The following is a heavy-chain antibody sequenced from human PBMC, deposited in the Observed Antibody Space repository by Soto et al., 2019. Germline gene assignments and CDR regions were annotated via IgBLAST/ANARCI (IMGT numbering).Heavy chain of an antibody. D-gene: IGHD3-10*01. CDR2: INAGNGNT. CDR1: GYTFTSYA. J-gene: IGHJ5*02. Sequence: ASVKVSCKASGYTFTSYAMHWVRQAPGQRLEWMGWINAGNGNTKYSQKFQGRVTITRDTSASTAYMELSSLRSEDTAVYYCARTMVRGVILKGWFDPWGQGTLVTVSS. CDR3: ARTMVRGVILKGWFDP. V-gene: IGHV1-3*01.